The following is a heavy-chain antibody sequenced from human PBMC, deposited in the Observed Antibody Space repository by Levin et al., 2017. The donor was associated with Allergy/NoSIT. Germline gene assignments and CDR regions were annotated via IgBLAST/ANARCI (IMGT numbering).Heavy chain of an antibody. Sequence: PGGSLRLSCRASGYTFIDYWIGWVRQMPGKGLEWMGIIGPYNSDTRYSPSFEGQVTISVDKSISTAYLQLSSLNASDIAMYYCVRLESSAYYYGFHWGPGTLVTVSS. CDR1: GYTFIDYW. J-gene: IGHJ4*02. V-gene: IGHV5-51*01. CDR2: IGPYNSDT. CDR3: VRLESSAYYYGFH. D-gene: IGHD3-22*01.